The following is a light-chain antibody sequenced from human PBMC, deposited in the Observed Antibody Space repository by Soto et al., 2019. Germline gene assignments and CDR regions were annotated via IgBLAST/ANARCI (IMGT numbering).Light chain of an antibody. J-gene: IGLJ2*01. CDR1: SSDVGGYNY. CDR3: SSYASSNTEV. CDR2: DVS. V-gene: IGLV2-14*03. Sequence: QSALTQPASVSGSPGQSITISCTGTSSDVGGYNYVSWYQHHPGKAPKLMIYDVSIRPSGVSNRFSGSKSGNTASLTISGLQAEDEADYYCSSYASSNTEVFGGGTKLTVL.